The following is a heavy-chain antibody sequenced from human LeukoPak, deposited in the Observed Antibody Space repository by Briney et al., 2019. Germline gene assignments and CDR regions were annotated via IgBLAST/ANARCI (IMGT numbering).Heavy chain of an antibody. V-gene: IGHV3-7*01. J-gene: IGHJ4*02. D-gene: IGHD2-2*01. Sequence: GGSLRLSCEASGFTFRSDETNWVRQAPGKGLEWVANIEQDGSEKYYVDSVKGRFAISRDNAKNSLYLQMNSLRAEDTAVYYCARGAQLGYWGQGTLVTVSS. CDR3: ARGAQLGY. CDR2: IEQDGSEK. CDR1: GFTFRSDE.